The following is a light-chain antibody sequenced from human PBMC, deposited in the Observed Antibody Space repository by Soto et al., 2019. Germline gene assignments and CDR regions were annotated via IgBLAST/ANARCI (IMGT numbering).Light chain of an antibody. CDR1: QSVSSSY. CDR3: HQYGSSPPYT. J-gene: IGKJ2*01. V-gene: IGKV3-20*01. CDR2: GAS. Sequence: DIVLTQSPGTLSLSPGERATLSCRASQSVSSSYLAWYQQKPGQAPRLLIYGASSRAAGIPDRFSGSGSGTDFPLTISRLEPEDFAVYYCHQYGSSPPYTFGQGTKLEIK.